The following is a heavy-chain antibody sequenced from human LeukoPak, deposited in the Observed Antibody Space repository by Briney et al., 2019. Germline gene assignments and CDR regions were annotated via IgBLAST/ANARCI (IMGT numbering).Heavy chain of an antibody. J-gene: IGHJ3*02. V-gene: IGHV3-23*01. CDR3: AKDPYYDSSGYRYEGAFDI. D-gene: IGHD3-22*01. CDR2: ICGSGGSR. Sequence: AGGSLRLSCAASGFIFSGYAMGWVRQAPGKGLEWVSTICGSGGSRYYADSVKGRFTISRDNSKNTLYLQMNSLRGGDTAVYHCAKDPYYDSSGYRYEGAFDIWGRGTMVTVSS. CDR1: GFIFSGYA.